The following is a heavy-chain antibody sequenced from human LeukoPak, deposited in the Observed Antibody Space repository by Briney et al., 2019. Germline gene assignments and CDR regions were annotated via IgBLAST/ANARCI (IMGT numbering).Heavy chain of an antibody. D-gene: IGHD2-15*01. CDR1: GYSFTNYW. CDR2: IDPSDSYT. CDR3: ARPDCSGSGCKLLPY. J-gene: IGHJ4*02. Sequence: GESLKISCKGSGYSFTNYWINWVRLVPGKGLEWMGRIDPSDSYTNYSPSFQGHVTISVDKSITTAYLQWNSLKASDTAMYYCARPDCSGSGCKLLPYWGQGTLVTVSS. V-gene: IGHV5-10-1*01.